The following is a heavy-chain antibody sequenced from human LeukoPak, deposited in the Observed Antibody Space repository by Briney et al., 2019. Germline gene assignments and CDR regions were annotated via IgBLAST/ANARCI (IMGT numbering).Heavy chain of an antibody. CDR2: VRPGDSAR. V-gene: IGHV3-48*02. CDR3: ATDSHYAFDF. D-gene: IGHD4-17*01. CDR1: AVTFSNYS. Sequence: GGFQRLSCAAIAVTFSNYSVNWVRQAPWKGLEWVSNVRPGDSARSYADSVRGRFTISRDDAKNSLYLQMNSLRDEDTAVYYCATDSHYAFDFWGLGTLVTVSS. J-gene: IGHJ4*02.